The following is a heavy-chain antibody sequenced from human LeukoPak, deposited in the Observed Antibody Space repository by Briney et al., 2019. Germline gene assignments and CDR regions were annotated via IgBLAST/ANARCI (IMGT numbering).Heavy chain of an antibody. V-gene: IGHV4-34*01. J-gene: IGHJ4*02. CDR3: GRRSRSTWNYRRGDY. D-gene: IGHD1-7*01. Sequence: SETLSLTCAVYGGSFSGYYWSWIRQPPGKGLQWIGCIYYSGSTYYKPSLKSRVTISVDTSKNQFSLKLTSVTAADTAVYYCGRRSRSTWNYRRGDYWGQGTLVTVSS. CDR2: IYYSGST. CDR1: GGSFSGYY.